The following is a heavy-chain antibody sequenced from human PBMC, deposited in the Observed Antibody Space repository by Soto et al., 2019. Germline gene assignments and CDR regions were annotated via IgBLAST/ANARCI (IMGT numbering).Heavy chain of an antibody. CDR2: IYYSGST. Sequence: QVQLQESGPGLVKPSETLSLTCTVSGGSISSYYWSWIRQPPGKGLEWIGYIYYSGSTNYNPSLKSRVSISVDASKNQFSLKLSSVTAADTAVYYWARGYGPFDYWGQGTLVTVSS. V-gene: IGHV4-59*08. D-gene: IGHD6-13*01. CDR1: GGSISSYY. J-gene: IGHJ4*02. CDR3: ARGYGPFDY.